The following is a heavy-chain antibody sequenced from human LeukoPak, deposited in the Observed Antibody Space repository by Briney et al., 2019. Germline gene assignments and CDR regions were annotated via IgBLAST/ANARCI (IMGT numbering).Heavy chain of an antibody. D-gene: IGHD5-24*01. CDR3: ASTQAERRLQFPNWFDP. J-gene: IGHJ5*02. V-gene: IGHV3-53*01. Sequence: GGSLRLSCAASGFTVSSNYMSWVRQAPGKGLEWVSVIYSGGSTYYADSVKGRFTISRDNSKNTLYLQMNSLRAEDTAVYYCASTQAERRLQFPNWFDPWGQGTLVTVSS. CDR2: IYSGGST. CDR1: GFTVSSNY.